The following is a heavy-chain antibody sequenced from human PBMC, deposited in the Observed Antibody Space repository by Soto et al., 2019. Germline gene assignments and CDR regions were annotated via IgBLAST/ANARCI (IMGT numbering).Heavy chain of an antibody. D-gene: IGHD1-26*01. CDR1: GYTLTDLS. CDR2: FDLEDDDT. Sequence: RASVKVSCKVSGYTLTDLSMHWVRQTPGRGLEWMGGFDLEDDDTIYAQNFRGRVTMTADTSTDTAYMELSSLRSEDTAVYYCATALVGGTDTPTLDYWGPGTLVTVSS. CDR3: ATALVGGTDTPTLDY. V-gene: IGHV1-24*01. J-gene: IGHJ4*02.